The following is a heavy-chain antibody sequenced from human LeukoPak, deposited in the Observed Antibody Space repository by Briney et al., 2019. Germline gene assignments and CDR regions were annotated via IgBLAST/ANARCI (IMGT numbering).Heavy chain of an antibody. Sequence: GASVKVSCKASGYTFNSLAINWGRQAPGQGREWRGWINTYNGDTNYVQNLQGRVTMTTDTSTSTAYMELRSLRSDDTAVYYCARDDRIVTPTIDDYWGQGTLVTVSS. V-gene: IGHV1-18*01. D-gene: IGHD1-26*01. J-gene: IGHJ4*02. CDR2: INTYNGDT. CDR3: ARDDRIVTPTIDDY. CDR1: GYTFNSLA.